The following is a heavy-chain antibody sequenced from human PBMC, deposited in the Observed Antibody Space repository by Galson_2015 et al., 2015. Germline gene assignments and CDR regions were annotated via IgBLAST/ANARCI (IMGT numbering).Heavy chain of an antibody. D-gene: IGHD2-21*02. CDR1: GFTFSDYY. CDR2: ISSSSSYT. V-gene: IGHV3-11*06. J-gene: IGHJ2*01. Sequence: LRLSCAASGFTFSDYYLSWIRQAPGKGLEWVSYISSSSSYTNYADSVKGRFTISRDNAKNSLYLQMNSLRAEDTAVYYCARTVTAFWYFDLWGRGTLVTVSS. CDR3: ARTVTAFWYFDL.